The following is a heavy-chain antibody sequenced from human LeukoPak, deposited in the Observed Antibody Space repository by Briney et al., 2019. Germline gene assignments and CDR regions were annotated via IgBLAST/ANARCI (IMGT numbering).Heavy chain of an antibody. CDR2: ISYDGSNK. J-gene: IGHJ4*02. Sequence: GGSLRLSCAASGFTFSSYAMHWVRQAPGKGLEWVAVISYDGSNKYYADSVKGRFTISRDNSKNTLYLQMNSLRAEDTAVYYCARDPAGFYYDSSGYYYFDYWGQGTQVTVSS. CDR1: GFTFSSYA. V-gene: IGHV3-30-3*01. D-gene: IGHD3-22*01. CDR3: ARDPAGFYYDSSGYYYFDY.